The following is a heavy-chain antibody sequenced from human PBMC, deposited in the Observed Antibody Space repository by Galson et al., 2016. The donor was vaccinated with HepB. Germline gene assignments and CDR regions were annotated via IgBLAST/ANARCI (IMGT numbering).Heavy chain of an antibody. CDR3: AKRSGSWDKFDF. V-gene: IGHV5-51*01. D-gene: IGHD6-13*01. J-gene: IGHJ4*02. CDR1: GYIFTSYW. CDR2: IYAGDSET. Sequence: QSGAEVKKPGESLKISCKGSGYIFTSYWIGWVRQMPGKGLEYMGIIYAGDSETKYSPSFQGQVTISVDKSISTAYLQWSSLKASDIAMYYCAKRSGSWDKFDFWGQGTLVTVSS.